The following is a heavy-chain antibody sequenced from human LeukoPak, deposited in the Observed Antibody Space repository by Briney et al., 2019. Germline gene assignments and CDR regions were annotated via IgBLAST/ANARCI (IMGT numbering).Heavy chain of an antibody. CDR1: GGSFSGYY. D-gene: IGHD6-19*01. CDR2: IDWDDDK. J-gene: IGHJ4*02. Sequence: TLSLTCAVYGGSFSGYYWSWIRQPPGKALEWLARIDWDDDKYYSTSLKTRLTISKDTSKNQVVLTMTNMDPVDTATYYCARQWLGLDYWGQGTLVTVSS. CDR3: ARQWLGLDY. V-gene: IGHV2-70*11.